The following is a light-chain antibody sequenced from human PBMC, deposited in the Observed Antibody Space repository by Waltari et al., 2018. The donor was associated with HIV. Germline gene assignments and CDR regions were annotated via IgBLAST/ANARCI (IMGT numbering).Light chain of an antibody. CDR2: EVS. J-gene: IGLJ2*01. CDR1: SSDVGCYNY. V-gene: IGLV2-14*01. Sequence: QSALTQPASVSGSPGQSITISCTGTSSDVGCYNYVSWYQQHPGKAPKLMIYEVSKRPSGVSNRFSGSKSGNTASLTISGLQAEDEADYYCSSYTSSSTRVFGGGTKLTVL. CDR3: SSYTSSSTRV.